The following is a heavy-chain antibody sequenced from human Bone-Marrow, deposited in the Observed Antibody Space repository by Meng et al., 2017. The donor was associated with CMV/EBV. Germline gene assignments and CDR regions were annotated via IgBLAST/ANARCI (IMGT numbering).Heavy chain of an antibody. CDR3: AMVFWSGYSLDWFDP. CDR2: INSDGSST. Sequence: GGSLRLSCAASGFTFSSYWMHWVRQAPGKGLVWVSRINSDGSSTSYADSVKGRFTISRDNAKNTLYLQMNSLRVEDTAVYYCAMVFWSGYSLDWFDPWARGTLATFSS. D-gene: IGHD3-3*01. V-gene: IGHV3-74*01. CDR1: GFTFSSYW. J-gene: IGHJ5*02.